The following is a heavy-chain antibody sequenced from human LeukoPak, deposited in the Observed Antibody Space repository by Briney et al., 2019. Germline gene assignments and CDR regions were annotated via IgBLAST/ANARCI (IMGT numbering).Heavy chain of an antibody. V-gene: IGHV4-34*01. D-gene: IGHD6-19*01. CDR3: AGWYSSGWSNDPPNY. CDR1: GGSFSGNY. CDR2: INHSGST. J-gene: IGHJ4*02. Sequence: SETLSFTCAIYGGSFSGNYWSWIRQPPGKGLEWIGEINHSGSTNYNPSLKSRVTISVDTSKNQFSLKLSSVTAADTAVYYCAGWYSSGWSNDPPNYWGQGTLVTVSS.